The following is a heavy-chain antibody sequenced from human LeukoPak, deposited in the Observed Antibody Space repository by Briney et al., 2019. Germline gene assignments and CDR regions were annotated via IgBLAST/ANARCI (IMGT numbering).Heavy chain of an antibody. CDR2: ISGSGGST. Sequence: GGSLRLSCAASGFTFSSYGMSWVRQAPGKGLEWVSAISGSGGSTYYADSVKGRFTISRDNSKNTLYLQMNSLRAEDTAVYYCAPSARGGSYFDYWGQGTLVTVSS. CDR1: GFTFSSYG. V-gene: IGHV3-23*01. D-gene: IGHD1-26*01. CDR3: APSARGGSYFDY. J-gene: IGHJ4*02.